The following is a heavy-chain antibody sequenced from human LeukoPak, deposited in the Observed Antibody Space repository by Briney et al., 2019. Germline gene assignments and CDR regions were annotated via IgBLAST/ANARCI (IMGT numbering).Heavy chain of an antibody. CDR1: GGSFSGYY. CDR3: ARHPPYSSGWNPLFDY. CDR2: IYSSGST. D-gene: IGHD6-19*01. J-gene: IGHJ4*02. Sequence: PSETLSLTCAVYGGSFSGYYWSWIRQPPGKGLEWIGSIYSSGSTYYNPSLKSRVTISVDTSKNQFSLKLSSVTAADTAVYYCARHPPYSSGWNPLFDYWGQGTLVTVSS. V-gene: IGHV4-34*01.